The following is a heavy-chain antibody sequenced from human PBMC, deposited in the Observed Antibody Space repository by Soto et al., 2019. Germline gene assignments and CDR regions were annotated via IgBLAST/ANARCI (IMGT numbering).Heavy chain of an antibody. D-gene: IGHD6-13*01. CDR2: IYHSGST. J-gene: IGHJ4*02. V-gene: IGHV4-4*02. CDR3: ARDLVAAAAGTDY. CDR1: GGSISSSNW. Sequence: QVQLQESGPGLVKPSGTLSLTCAVSGGSISSSNWWSWVRQPPGKGLEWIGEIYHSGSTNYNPSLTSRVTISVDKSKSQFSLKLSSVTAADTAVYYCARDLVAAAAGTDYWGQGTLVTVSS.